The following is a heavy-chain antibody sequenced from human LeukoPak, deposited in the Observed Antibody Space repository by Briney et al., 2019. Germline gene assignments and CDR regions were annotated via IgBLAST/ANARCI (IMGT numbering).Heavy chain of an antibody. CDR1: GGSISSSSYY. D-gene: IGHD2-2*01. CDR2: IYYSGST. J-gene: IGHJ3*02. CDR3: ARDRGTLGYCGSSSCARDDAFDI. Sequence: SETLSLTCTVSGGSISSSSYYWGWIRQPPGKGLEWIGSIYYSGSTYYNPSLKSRVTISVDTSKNQFSLKLSSVTAADTAVYYCARDRGTLGYCGSSSCARDDAFDIWGQGTMVTVSS. V-gene: IGHV4-39*07.